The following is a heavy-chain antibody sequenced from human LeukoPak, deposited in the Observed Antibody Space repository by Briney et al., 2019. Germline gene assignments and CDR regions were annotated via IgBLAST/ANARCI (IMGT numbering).Heavy chain of an antibody. J-gene: IGHJ4*02. CDR1: GFTFTKYG. D-gene: IGHD2-8*01. CDR3: WCMLYNDYFDY. Sequence: GRSLRPSCAASGFTFTKYGIHWVRQAPGKGLEWVAVISYDGSNKYYADSVKGRFTISRDNSNNTLYLQMNSLRAEDTAVYYCWCMLYNDYFDYWGQGTLVTVSS. CDR2: ISYDGSNK. V-gene: IGHV3-30*03.